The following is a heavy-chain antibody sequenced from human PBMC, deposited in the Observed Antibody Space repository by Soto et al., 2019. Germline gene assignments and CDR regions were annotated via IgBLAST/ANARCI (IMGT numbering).Heavy chain of an antibody. J-gene: IGHJ4*02. V-gene: IGHV3-23*01. CDR1: GFTLSSYV. Sequence: EVQLLESGGGFVQRGGSLRLSCAASGFTLSSYVISWVRQAPGKGLEWVSGISASGGDTYYADSVKGRFTISRDNPQNMVYLQMNTMRAEDTAVYSCAKEGRPSVTSRGYFDYWGQGTLVTVSS. D-gene: IGHD4-17*01. CDR3: AKEGRPSVTSRGYFDY. CDR2: ISASGGDT.